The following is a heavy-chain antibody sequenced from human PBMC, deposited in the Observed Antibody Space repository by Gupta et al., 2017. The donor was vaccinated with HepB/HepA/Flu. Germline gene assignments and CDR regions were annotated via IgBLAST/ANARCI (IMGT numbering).Heavy chain of an antibody. J-gene: IGHJ6*03. CDR1: GLTFSSYG. V-gene: IGHV3-30*03. D-gene: IGHD1-14*01. CDR3: ARLTRSPDYYFMDV. Sequence: QVQLVESGGGVVQPGRSLSLSCGVSGLTFSSYGMLWVRQAPGRGLEWVAVISDNGKNTFYGDSVKGRFTISRDNSEDTLYLQMNSLRADDAAVYYCARLTRSPDYYFMDVWGKGTTVIVSS. CDR2: ISDNGKNT.